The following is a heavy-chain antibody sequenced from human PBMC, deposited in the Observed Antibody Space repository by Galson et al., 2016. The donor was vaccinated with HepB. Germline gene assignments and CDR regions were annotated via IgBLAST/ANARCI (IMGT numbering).Heavy chain of an antibody. CDR2: IWFDGSEK. CDR3: ARDITHQLRNI. CDR1: GFTFSSYG. D-gene: IGHD2-2*01. J-gene: IGHJ3*02. V-gene: IGHV3-33*01. Sequence: SLRLSCAASGFTFSSYGMHWVRQAPGKGLEWVAVIWFDGSEKYYADSVKGRFTVSRDNSKNTLYLQMNSLRIEDTAVYFCARDITHQLRNIWGQGTVVTVSS.